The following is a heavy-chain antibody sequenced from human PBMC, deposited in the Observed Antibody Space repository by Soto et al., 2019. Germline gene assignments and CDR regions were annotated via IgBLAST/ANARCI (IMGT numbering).Heavy chain of an antibody. D-gene: IGHD6-13*01. V-gene: IGHV4-39*01. CDR1: GGSISSSTYY. J-gene: IGHJ5*02. CDR3: ARHSKSGYSRDTNWFDP. Sequence: SETLSLTCTVSGGSISSSTYYWGWIRQPPGKGLEWIGSIYYSGSTYYNPSLKSRVTISVDTSKNQSSLKMSSVAAADTAVYYCARHSKSGYSRDTNWFDPWGQGTLVTVSS. CDR2: IYYSGST.